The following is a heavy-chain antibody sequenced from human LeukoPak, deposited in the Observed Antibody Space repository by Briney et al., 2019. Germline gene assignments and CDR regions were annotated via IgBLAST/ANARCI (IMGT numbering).Heavy chain of an antibody. CDR1: GFTFSSYW. CDR2: IKQDGSEK. J-gene: IGHJ3*02. V-gene: IGHV3-7*01. Sequence: PGGSLRLSCAASGFTFSSYWMSWVRQAPGKGLEWVANIKQDGSEKYYVGSVKGRFTISRDNAKNSLDLQMTSLRAEDTAVYYCARERGGFCSGTTCYKAFDIWGQGTMVTVSS. D-gene: IGHD2-2*02. CDR3: ARERGGFCSGTTCYKAFDI.